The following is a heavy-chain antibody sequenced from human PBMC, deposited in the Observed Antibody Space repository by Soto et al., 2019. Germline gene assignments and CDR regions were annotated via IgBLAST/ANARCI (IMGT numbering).Heavy chain of an antibody. Sequence: GGSLRLSCAASGFTFSSYGMHWFRQAPGKGLEWVAVIWYDGSNKYYADSVKGRFTISRDNSKNTLYLQMNSLRAEDTAVYYCARDPRSDFWSGYYTHYYYYGMDVWGQGTTVTVSS. CDR2: IWYDGSNK. V-gene: IGHV3-33*01. CDR1: GFTFSSYG. J-gene: IGHJ6*02. D-gene: IGHD3-3*01. CDR3: ARDPRSDFWSGYYTHYYYYGMDV.